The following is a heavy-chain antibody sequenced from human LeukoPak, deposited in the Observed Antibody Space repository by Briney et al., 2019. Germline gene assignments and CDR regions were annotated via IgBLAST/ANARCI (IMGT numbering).Heavy chain of an antibody. CDR2: ISSSSSTI. CDR1: GFTFSSYS. CDR3: ARGGHYYGSGSYYLDY. J-gene: IGHJ4*02. D-gene: IGHD3-10*01. Sequence: PGGSLRLSCAASGFTFSSYSMNWVRQAPGKGLEWVSYISSSSSTIHYADSVRGRFTISRDNAKNSLFLQMNSLRAEDTAVYYCARGGHYYGSGSYYLDYWGQGNLVTVSS. V-gene: IGHV3-48*01.